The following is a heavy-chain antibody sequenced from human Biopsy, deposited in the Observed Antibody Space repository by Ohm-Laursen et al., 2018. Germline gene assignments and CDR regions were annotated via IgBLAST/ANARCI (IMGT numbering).Heavy chain of an antibody. D-gene: IGHD4-23*01. CDR2: IPCTGYT. J-gene: IGHJ4*02. CDR1: GGSFTGHY. Sequence: SDTLSLTCTVSGGSFTGHYWSWIRQPPGKGLEWIGHIPCTGYTSYNASLKSRVTISVDTSRNHFSLRLSSLTAADTAVYYCARGSNDSGGLYFPRWGQGTLLTVSS. V-gene: IGHV4-59*11. CDR3: ARGSNDSGGLYFPR.